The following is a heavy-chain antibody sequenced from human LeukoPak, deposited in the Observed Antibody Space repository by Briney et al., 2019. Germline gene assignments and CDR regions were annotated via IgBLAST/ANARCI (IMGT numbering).Heavy chain of an antibody. J-gene: IGHJ5*02. Sequence: GGSLRLSCAASGFTFSSYSMNWVRQAPGKGLEWVSSISSSSSYIYYADSVKGRFTISRNNAKNSLYLQMNSLRAEDTAVYCCARDRIVVVVAAIREGFDPWGQGTLVTVSS. CDR1: GFTFSSYS. CDR3: ARDRIVVVVAAIREGFDP. V-gene: IGHV3-21*01. D-gene: IGHD2-15*01. CDR2: ISSSSSYI.